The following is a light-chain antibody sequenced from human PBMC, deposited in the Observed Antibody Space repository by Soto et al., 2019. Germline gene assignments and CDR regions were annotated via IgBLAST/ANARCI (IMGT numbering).Light chain of an antibody. Sequence: EIVMTQSPVTLSVSPGERATLSCRASQSVSSNLAWYQQKPGQAPRLLIYGASIRATGAPARFSGSGSGTEFTLTISGLQSEDFAVYYCQQYNNWPPWTFGQGTKVEI. CDR1: QSVSSN. V-gene: IGKV3-15*01. CDR2: GAS. J-gene: IGKJ1*01. CDR3: QQYNNWPPWT.